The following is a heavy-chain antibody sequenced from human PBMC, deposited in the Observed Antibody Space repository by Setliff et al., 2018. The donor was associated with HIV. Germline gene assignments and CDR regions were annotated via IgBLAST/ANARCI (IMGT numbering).Heavy chain of an antibody. J-gene: IGHJ6*03. CDR3: ARVSCSSWYSIPLYYYYSMDV. CDR2: INHRGST. Sequence: PSETLSLTCAVYGGSFSDYYWTWIRQSPGKGLEWIGEINHRGSTNYNPSLKNRVTISVDTSKNQFSLKLSSVTAADTAVYYCARVSCSSWYSIPLYYYYSMDVWGKGTTVTVSS. D-gene: IGHD6-13*01. CDR1: GGSFSDYY. V-gene: IGHV4-34*01.